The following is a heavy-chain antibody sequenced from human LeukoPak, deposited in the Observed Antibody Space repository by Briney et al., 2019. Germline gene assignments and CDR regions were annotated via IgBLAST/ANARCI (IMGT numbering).Heavy chain of an antibody. CDR2: ISYDGSNQ. Sequence: GGSLRLSCAASGFTFSSYGMHWVRQAPGKGLEWVAVISYDGSNQYYADSVKGRFTISRDNSRNTLYPQMNRLRPEDTAIYYCAKDRAQLPDNWGQGSLVTVSS. CDR1: GFTFSSYG. CDR3: AKDRAQLPDN. V-gene: IGHV3-30*18. D-gene: IGHD1-26*01. J-gene: IGHJ4*02.